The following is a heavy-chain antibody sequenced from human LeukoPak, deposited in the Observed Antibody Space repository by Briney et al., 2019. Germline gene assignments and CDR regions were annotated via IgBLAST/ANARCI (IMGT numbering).Heavy chain of an antibody. CDR2: ISSSGSTI. V-gene: IGHV3-48*03. Sequence: GGSLRLSCAASGFTFSSYEMNWVRQAPGKGLEWVPYISSSGSTIYYADSVKGRFTISRDNAKNSLYLQMNSLRAEDAAVYYCARGCDSSSWYDWFDPWGQGTLVTVSS. CDR3: ARGCDSSSWYDWFDP. J-gene: IGHJ5*02. CDR1: GFTFSSYE. D-gene: IGHD6-13*01.